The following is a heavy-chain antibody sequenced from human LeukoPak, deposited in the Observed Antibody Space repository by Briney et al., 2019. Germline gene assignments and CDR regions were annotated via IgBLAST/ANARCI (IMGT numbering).Heavy chain of an antibody. CDR1: GGTFSSYA. CDR3: ARVAEKSRQFYYYATDV. V-gene: IGHV1-69*13. CDR2: IIPIFGTA. Sequence: SVKVSCKASGGTFSSYAISWVRQAPGQGLEWMGGIIPIFGTANYAQKFQGRVTITADESTSTAYMELSSLRSDDTAIYYCARVAEKSRQFYYYATDVWGQGTTVTVSS. D-gene: IGHD6-19*01. J-gene: IGHJ6*02.